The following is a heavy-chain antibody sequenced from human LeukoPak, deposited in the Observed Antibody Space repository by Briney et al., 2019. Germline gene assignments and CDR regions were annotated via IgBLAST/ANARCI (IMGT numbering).Heavy chain of an antibody. CDR1: GFTFSSYA. CDR2: ISGSGGST. Sequence: QSGGSLRLSCAASGFTFSSYAMSWVRQAPGKGLEWVSTISGSGGSTYYADSVKGRFTISRDNSKNTLYLQMNSLRAEDTAVYYCAKDPRHYGFWSAPTGYYYYYMDVWGKGTTVTVSS. CDR3: AKDPRHYGFWSAPTGYYYYYMDV. D-gene: IGHD3-3*01. J-gene: IGHJ6*03. V-gene: IGHV3-23*01.